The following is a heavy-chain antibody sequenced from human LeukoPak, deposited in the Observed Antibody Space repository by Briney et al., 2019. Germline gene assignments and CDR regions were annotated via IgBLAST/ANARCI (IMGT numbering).Heavy chain of an antibody. CDR2: ISAYNGNT. CDR1: GYTFTSYG. J-gene: IGHJ4*02. Sequence: ASVKVSCKASGYTFTSYGISWVRQAPGQGLEGMGWISAYNGNTNYAQKLQGRVTMTTDTSTSTTYMELRSLRSDDTAVYYCARDEQSNYDFWSGYYYPFDYWGQGTLVTVSS. D-gene: IGHD3-3*01. V-gene: IGHV1-18*01. CDR3: ARDEQSNYDFWSGYYYPFDY.